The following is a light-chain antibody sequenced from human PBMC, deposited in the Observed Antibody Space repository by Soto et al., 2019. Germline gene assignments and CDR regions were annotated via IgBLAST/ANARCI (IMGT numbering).Light chain of an antibody. CDR3: MQCTYLPLT. CDR1: QSLLHTDGKDH. J-gene: IGKJ4*01. Sequence: VLSQTPLSLSVTPGQPASISCRSNQSLLHTDGKDHLYWFLQKPGQPPQLLIYEVSNRFSGVTERFSGSGSRTDFTLKISRLEAEDVGVYYCMQCTYLPLTFGGGTKVEIK. V-gene: IGKV2D-29*01. CDR2: EVS.